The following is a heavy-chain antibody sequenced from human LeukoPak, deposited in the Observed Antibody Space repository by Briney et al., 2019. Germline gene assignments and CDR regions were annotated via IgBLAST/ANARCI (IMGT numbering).Heavy chain of an antibody. J-gene: IGHJ4*02. CDR2: ISGSGGST. CDR3: VRDWGYDSSGYWQKYFDT. Sequence: GGSLRLSCAASGFTFSSYAMSWVRQAPGKGLEWVSAISGSGGSTYYADSVKGRLTISRDNSKNTLYLQMNSLRAEDTGVYYCVRDWGYDSSGYWQKYFDTWGQGTLVTVSS. CDR1: GFTFSSYA. V-gene: IGHV3-23*01. D-gene: IGHD3-22*01.